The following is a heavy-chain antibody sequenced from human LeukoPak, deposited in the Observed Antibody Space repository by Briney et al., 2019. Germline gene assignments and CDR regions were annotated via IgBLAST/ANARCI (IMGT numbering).Heavy chain of an antibody. CDR1: GGSISSGGYY. J-gene: IGHJ2*01. CDR3: ARESTVDTAMVGLWYFDL. CDR2: IYYSGST. Sequence: SETLSLTCTVSGGSISSGGYYWSWIRQHPGKGLEWIGYIYYSGSTYYNPSLKSRVTISVDTSKNRFSLKLSSVTAADTAVYYCARESTVDTAMVGLWYFDLWGRGTLVTVSS. D-gene: IGHD5-18*01. V-gene: IGHV4-31*03.